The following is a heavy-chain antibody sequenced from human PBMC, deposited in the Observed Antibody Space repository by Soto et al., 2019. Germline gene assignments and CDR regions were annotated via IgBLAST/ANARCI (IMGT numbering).Heavy chain of an antibody. Sequence: GASVKVSCKASGGTFSSYAISWVRQAPGQGLEWMGGIIPIFGTANYAQKFQGRVTITADESTSTAYMELSSLRSEDTAVYYCARGGWTIGDWFDPWGQGTLVTVSS. CDR1: GGTFSSYA. CDR2: IIPIFGTA. CDR3: ARGGWTIGDWFDP. J-gene: IGHJ5*02. D-gene: IGHD3-16*01. V-gene: IGHV1-69*13.